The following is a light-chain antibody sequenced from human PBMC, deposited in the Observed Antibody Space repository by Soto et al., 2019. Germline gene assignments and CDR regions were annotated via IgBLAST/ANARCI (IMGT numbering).Light chain of an antibody. V-gene: IGKV3D-15*01. CDR1: QSVRNN. CDR3: QHYITSLTT. J-gene: IGKJ1*01. CDR2: GAS. Sequence: EIVMTQSPATFSVSPCERATVPFRASQSVRNNLAWYQQKPGQAPRLLIYGASRRATGVPDRFIGSGSGTDFTLTISRLEPEDFAVYYCQHYITSLTTFGQGTKVDIK.